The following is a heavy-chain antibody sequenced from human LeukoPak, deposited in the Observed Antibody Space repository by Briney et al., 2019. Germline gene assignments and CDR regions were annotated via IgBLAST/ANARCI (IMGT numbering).Heavy chain of an antibody. CDR1: GGSFSGYY. Sequence: SETLSLTCAVYGGSFSGYYWSWIRQPPGKGLEWIGEINHSGSTNYNPSLKSRVTISVDTSKNQFSLKLSSVTAADTAVYYCARLGGSGAFDIWGQGTMVTVSS. CDR2: INHSGST. CDR3: ARLGGSGAFDI. V-gene: IGHV4-34*01. J-gene: IGHJ3*02. D-gene: IGHD3-10*01.